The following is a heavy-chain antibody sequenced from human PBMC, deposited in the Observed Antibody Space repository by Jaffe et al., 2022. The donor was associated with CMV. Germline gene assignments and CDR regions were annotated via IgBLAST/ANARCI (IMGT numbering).Heavy chain of an antibody. Sequence: EVQLVESGGGLVQPGRSLRLSCAASGFTFDDYAMHWVRQAPGKGLEWVSGISWNSGSIGYADSVKGRFTISRDNAKNSLYLQMNSLRAEDTALYYCAKDTQQLVQPTDFDYWGQGTLVTVSS. V-gene: IGHV3-9*01. CDR3: AKDTQQLVQPTDFDY. J-gene: IGHJ4*02. CDR1: GFTFDDYA. CDR2: ISWNSGSI. D-gene: IGHD6-6*01.